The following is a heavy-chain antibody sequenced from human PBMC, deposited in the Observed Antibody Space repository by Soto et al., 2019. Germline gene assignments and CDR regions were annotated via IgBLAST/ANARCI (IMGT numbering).Heavy chain of an antibody. Sequence: GGSLRLSCAASGFTFSSYAMSWVRQAPGKGLEWVSAISGDGGSTYYADSVKGRFTISRDNSKNTLYLQMNSLRAEDTAVYYCAKDSDLGGGYLNDWGQGTLVTVSS. J-gene: IGHJ4*02. CDR2: ISGDGGST. CDR3: AKDSDLGGGYLND. D-gene: IGHD2-15*01. V-gene: IGHV3-23*01. CDR1: GFTFSSYA.